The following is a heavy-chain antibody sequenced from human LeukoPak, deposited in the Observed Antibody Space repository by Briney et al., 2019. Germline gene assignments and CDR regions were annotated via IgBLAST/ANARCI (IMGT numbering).Heavy chain of an antibody. Sequence: GGSLRLSCVASGFIVSSNYLNWVRQAPGKGLEWVSYISSSGSTIYYADSVKGRFTISRDNAKNSLYLQMNSLRAEDTAVYYCARDLGLIPDYWGQGTLVTVSS. J-gene: IGHJ4*02. D-gene: IGHD3-16*01. CDR3: ARDLGLIPDY. V-gene: IGHV3-11*01. CDR1: GFIVSSNY. CDR2: ISSSGSTI.